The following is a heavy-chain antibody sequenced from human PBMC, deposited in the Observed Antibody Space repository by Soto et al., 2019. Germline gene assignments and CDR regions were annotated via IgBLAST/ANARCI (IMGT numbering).Heavy chain of an antibody. CDR2: IYWDDDK. CDR3: AHSLHPVVSGFWSGYYTRAYYFDY. D-gene: IGHD3-3*01. Sequence: SGPTLVNPTQTLTLTCTFSGFSLSTSGVGVGWIRQPPGKALEWLALIYWDDDKRYSPSLKSRLTITKDTSKNQVVLTMTNMDPVDTATYYCAHSLHPVVSGFWSGYYTRAYYFDYWGQGTLVTVSS. J-gene: IGHJ4*02. V-gene: IGHV2-5*02. CDR1: GFSLSTSGVG.